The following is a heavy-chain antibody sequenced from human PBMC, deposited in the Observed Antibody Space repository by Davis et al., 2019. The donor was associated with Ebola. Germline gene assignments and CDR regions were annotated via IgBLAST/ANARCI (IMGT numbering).Heavy chain of an antibody. Sequence: GSLRLSCAVYGGSFSGYYWGWIRQPPGKGLEWIGSIYYSGSTYYNPSLKSRVTISVDTSKNQFSLKLSSVTAADTAVYYCARGPSLRGHDYWGQGTLVTVSS. CDR3: ARGPSLRGHDY. D-gene: IGHD3-10*01. V-gene: IGHV4-34*01. CDR1: GGSFSGYY. J-gene: IGHJ4*02. CDR2: IYYSGST.